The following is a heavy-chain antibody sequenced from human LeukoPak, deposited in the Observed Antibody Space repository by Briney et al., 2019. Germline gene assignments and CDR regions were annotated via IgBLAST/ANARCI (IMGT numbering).Heavy chain of an antibody. CDR3: ASLGGTYDY. D-gene: IGHD1-26*01. CDR2: IYNSGST. Sequence: SETLSLTCTVSGGSISSYWWSWIRQPPGKRLEWIGYIYNSGSTKCNPSLRSRVTISVDMSKNQFSLKLSSVTAADTAVYYCASLGGTYDYWGQGTLVTVSS. CDR1: GGSISSYW. J-gene: IGHJ4*02. V-gene: IGHV4-59*08.